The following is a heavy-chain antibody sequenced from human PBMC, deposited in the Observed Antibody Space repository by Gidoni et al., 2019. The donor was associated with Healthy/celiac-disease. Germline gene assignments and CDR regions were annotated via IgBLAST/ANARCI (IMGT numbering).Heavy chain of an antibody. J-gene: IGHJ6*02. Sequence: QVTLRESGPALVKPTQTLTLTCTFSGFSLSTSGMCVSWIRQPPGKALEWLARIDWDDDKYYSTSLKTRLTISKDTSKNQVVLTMTNMDPVDTATYYCARMGYSYGHYYYGMDVWGQGTTVTVSS. D-gene: IGHD5-18*01. CDR2: IDWDDDK. CDR1: GFSLSTSGMC. CDR3: ARMGYSYGHYYYGMDV. V-gene: IGHV2-70*15.